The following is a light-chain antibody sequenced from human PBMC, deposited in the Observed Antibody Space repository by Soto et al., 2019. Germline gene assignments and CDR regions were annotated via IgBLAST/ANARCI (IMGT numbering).Light chain of an antibody. Sequence: QLVLTQSSSASASLGSSVKLTCTLSSGHSSYIIAWHQQQPGKAPRYLMKLEGSGSYNKGSGVPDRFSGSSSGADRYLTISNLQFEDEADYYCETWGSNSWVFGGGTKVTVL. CDR3: ETWGSNSWV. CDR2: LEGSGSY. V-gene: IGLV4-60*02. J-gene: IGLJ3*02. CDR1: SGHSSYI.